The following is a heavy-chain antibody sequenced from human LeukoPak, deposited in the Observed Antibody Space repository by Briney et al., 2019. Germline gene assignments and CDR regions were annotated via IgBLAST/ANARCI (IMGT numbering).Heavy chain of an antibody. Sequence: ASVKVSCKASGYTFTGYYMHWVRQAPGQGLEWMGWINPNSGGTNYAQKFQGRVTMTRDTSISTAYMELSRLRSDDTAVYYCARDYNFWSGFSYYYYMDVWGKGTTVTVSS. CDR1: GYTFTGYY. CDR2: INPNSGGT. V-gene: IGHV1-2*02. CDR3: ARDYNFWSGFSYYYYMDV. D-gene: IGHD3-3*01. J-gene: IGHJ6*03.